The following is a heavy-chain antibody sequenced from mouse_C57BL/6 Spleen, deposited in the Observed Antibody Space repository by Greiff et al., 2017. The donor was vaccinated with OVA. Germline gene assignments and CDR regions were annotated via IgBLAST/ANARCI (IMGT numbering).Heavy chain of an antibody. V-gene: IGHV5-9-1*02. Sequence: DVQLQESGEGLVKPGGSLKLSCAASGFTFSSYAMSWVRQTPEKRLEWVAYISSGGDYIYCADTVKGRVTISRDNARNTLYLQMSSLKSEDTAMYYCTRDGKDYDYDVAYWGQGTLVTVSA. CDR3: TRDGKDYDYDVAY. CDR2: ISSGGDYI. CDR1: GFTFSSYA. D-gene: IGHD2-4*01. J-gene: IGHJ3*01.